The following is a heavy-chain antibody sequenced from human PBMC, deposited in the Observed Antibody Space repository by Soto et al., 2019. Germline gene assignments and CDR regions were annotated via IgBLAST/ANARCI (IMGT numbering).Heavy chain of an antibody. D-gene: IGHD1-26*01. CDR2: INHNSGGT. CDR3: AREGRMGATGAYYYYYGMDV. J-gene: IGHJ6*02. CDR1: GYTFTGYY. V-gene: IGHV1-2*02. Sequence: ASVKVSCKASGYTFTGYYMHWVRQAPGQGLEWMGWINHNSGGTNYAQKFQGRVTMTRDTSVSTAYMELSRLRSDDTAVYYCAREGRMGATGAYYYYYGMDVWGQGTTVTVSS.